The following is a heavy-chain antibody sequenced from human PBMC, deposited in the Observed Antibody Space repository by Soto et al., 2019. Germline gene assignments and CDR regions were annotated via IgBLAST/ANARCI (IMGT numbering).Heavy chain of an antibody. V-gene: IGHV3-33*08. J-gene: IGHJ3*02. CDR1: GFIVSSNY. Sequence: PGGSLRLSCAASGFIVSSNYMSWVRQAPGKGLEWVAVIWYDGSNKYYADSVKGRFTISRDNSKNTLYLQMNSLRAEDTAVYYCARDRDDAFDIWGQGTMVTVSS. CDR3: ARDRDDAFDI. CDR2: IWYDGSNK.